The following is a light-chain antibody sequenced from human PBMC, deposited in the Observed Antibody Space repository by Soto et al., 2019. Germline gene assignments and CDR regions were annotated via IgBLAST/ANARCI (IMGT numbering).Light chain of an antibody. J-gene: IGKJ4*01. CDR2: ASS. CDR1: QDIGTY. V-gene: IGKV1-9*01. Sequence: DIQLTQSPSFLSASVGDRVSITCRASQDIGTYLAWYQQKPGQAPRLLIYASSTLESGVPSRFSGRESGTEFTLTVSSLQPEDFATYYCQHLKSYPPAFGGGTKLEVK. CDR3: QHLKSYPPA.